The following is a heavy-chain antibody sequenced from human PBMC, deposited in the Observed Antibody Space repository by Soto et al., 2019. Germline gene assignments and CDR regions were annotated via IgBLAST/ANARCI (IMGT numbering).Heavy chain of an antibody. CDR1: GFTFSSYA. CDR3: ARTWGQQKKKYYFDY. CDR2: ISYDGSNK. V-gene: IGHV3-30-3*01. D-gene: IGHD6-13*01. Sequence: PGGSLRLSCAASGFTFSSYAMHWVRQAPGKGLEWVAVISYDGSNKSYADSWKGRFTISREISKNTFFLQMNSRRAGDTVLYYCARTWGQQKKKYYFDYGGQEPLVTVSS. J-gene: IGHJ4*02.